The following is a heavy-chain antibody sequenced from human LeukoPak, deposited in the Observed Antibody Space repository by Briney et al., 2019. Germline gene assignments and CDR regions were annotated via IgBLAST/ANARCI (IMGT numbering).Heavy chain of an antibody. CDR2: IYYSGST. D-gene: IGHD6-19*01. CDR1: GGSVSSGNYY. V-gene: IGHV4-61*01. J-gene: IGHJ4*02. Sequence: PSETLSLTCTVPGGSVSSGNYYWSWIRQPPGKGLEWIGYIYYSGSTNYNPSLKSRVTISVDTSKNQFSLKLSSVTAADTAVYYCVRRLDSSGWVNYWGQGTLVTVSS. CDR3: VRRLDSSGWVNY.